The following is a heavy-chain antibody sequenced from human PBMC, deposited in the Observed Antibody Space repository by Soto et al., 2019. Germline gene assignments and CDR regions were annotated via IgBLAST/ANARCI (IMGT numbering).Heavy chain of an antibody. J-gene: IGHJ3*02. CDR1: GGSISSSNW. V-gene: IGHV4-4*02. Sequence: KASETLSLTCAVSGGSISSSNWWSWVRQPPGKGLEWIGGIYHSGSTNYNPSLKSRVTISVDKSKNQFSLKLSSVTAADTAVYYCARTRDDYYDSSGYYDDDAFDIWGQGTMVTVSS. D-gene: IGHD3-22*01. CDR2: IYHSGST. CDR3: ARTRDDYYDSSGYYDDDAFDI.